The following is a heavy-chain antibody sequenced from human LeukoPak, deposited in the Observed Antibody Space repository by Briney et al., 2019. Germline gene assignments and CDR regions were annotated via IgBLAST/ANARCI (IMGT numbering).Heavy chain of an antibody. V-gene: IGHV3-21*01. CDR1: GFTFSSYR. CDR3: ARAPCAWVLDWIDH. Sequence: GGSLRLSCAASGFTFSSYRMIWVRQAPGKGLEWVSTISRGGSYKYYADSVKGRFTISRDNAKNSLYLQMNSLRAEATAVYYWARAPCAWVLDWIDHWGQGTLVTVSS. CDR2: ISRGGSYK. J-gene: IGHJ5*02. D-gene: IGHD3-22*01.